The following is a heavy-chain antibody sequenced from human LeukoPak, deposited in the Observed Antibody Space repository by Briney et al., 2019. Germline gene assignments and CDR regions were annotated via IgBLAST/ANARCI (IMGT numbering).Heavy chain of an antibody. V-gene: IGHV3-23*01. CDR1: GFTFSSYA. Sequence: GGSLRRSCAASGFTFSSYAMSWVRQAPGKGLEWVSAISGSGGSTYYADSVKGRFTISRDNSKNTLYLQMNSLRAEDTAVYYCAKDLGYSNSNLDYYYYMDVWGKGTTVTVSS. CDR3: AKDLGYSNSNLDYYYYMDV. J-gene: IGHJ6*03. CDR2: ISGSGGST. D-gene: IGHD4-11*01.